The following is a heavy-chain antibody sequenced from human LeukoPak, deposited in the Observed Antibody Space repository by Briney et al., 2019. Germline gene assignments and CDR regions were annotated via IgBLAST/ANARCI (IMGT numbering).Heavy chain of an antibody. J-gene: IGHJ3*02. D-gene: IGHD6-19*01. Sequence: GGSLRLSCATSGFTFSYYGIHWFRQAPGKGLEWVAVMWSDGIRKYYTDSVKGRFTVSRDTSKNTQYLEMSSLRVEDTAVYYCTRDADTSGHYDIFDIWGQGTMVTVSS. CDR2: MWSDGIRK. V-gene: IGHV3-33*01. CDR1: GFTFSYYG. CDR3: TRDADTSGHYDIFDI.